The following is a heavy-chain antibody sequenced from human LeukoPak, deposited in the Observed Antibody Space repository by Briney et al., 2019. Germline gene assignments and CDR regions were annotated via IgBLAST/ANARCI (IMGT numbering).Heavy chain of an antibody. CDR3: ARPSILGPDTDY. Sequence: GGSLRLSCAASGFTFSNYYMSWIRQAPGKGLEWLSYISSSATTVYYADSVKGRFTISRDNADNSLFLQMNNLRADDTAMYYCARPSILGPDTDYWGRGTLVTVSS. V-gene: IGHV3-11*04. J-gene: IGHJ4*02. D-gene: IGHD3-9*01. CDR2: ISSSATTV. CDR1: GFTFSNYY.